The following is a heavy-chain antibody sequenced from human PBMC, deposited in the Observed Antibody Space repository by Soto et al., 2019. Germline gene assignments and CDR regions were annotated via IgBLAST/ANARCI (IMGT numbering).Heavy chain of an antibody. J-gene: IGHJ3*02. CDR3: ARSRVTYYYDRSAFDI. V-gene: IGHV1-69*01. D-gene: IGHD3-22*01. CDR2: IIPIFGTA. Sequence: QVQLVQSGAEVKKPGSSVKVSCKASGGTFSSYAISWLRQAPGQGLEWMGGIIPIFGTANYAQKFQGRVTITADESTSTAYMELCSLRSEDTAVYYCARSRVTYYYDRSAFDIWGQGTMVTVSS. CDR1: GGTFSSYA.